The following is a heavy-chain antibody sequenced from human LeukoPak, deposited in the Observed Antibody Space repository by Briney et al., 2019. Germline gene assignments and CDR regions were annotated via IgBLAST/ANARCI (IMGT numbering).Heavy chain of an antibody. CDR3: VTQISGWVY. V-gene: IGHV3-64D*06. D-gene: IGHD6-19*01. J-gene: IGHJ4*02. Sequence: GGSLRLSCSASGXTFSIRPMHWVRQAPGKGLEYVSGSSANGGSTYYADSVKGRFIISRDNSKNTVYLQMSSLRPEDTALYYCVTQISGWVYWGQGTLVTVSS. CDR1: GXTFSIRP. CDR2: SSANGGST.